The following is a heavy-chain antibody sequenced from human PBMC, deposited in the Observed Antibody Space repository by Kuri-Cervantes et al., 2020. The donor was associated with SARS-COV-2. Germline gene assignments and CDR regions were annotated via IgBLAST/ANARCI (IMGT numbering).Heavy chain of an antibody. CDR1: GFTVSSNY. J-gene: IGHJ4*02. CDR2: IHSGGST. V-gene: IGHV3-53*01. Sequence: GESLKISCAASGFTVSSNYMSWVRQAPGKGLEWVSVIHSGGSTYYADSVKGRFTISRDNSKNTLYLQMNSLRAEDTAVYYCARDPGGSIAVAGLLVTYFDYWGQGTLVTVSS. CDR3: ARDPGGSIAVAGLLVTYFDY. D-gene: IGHD6-19*01.